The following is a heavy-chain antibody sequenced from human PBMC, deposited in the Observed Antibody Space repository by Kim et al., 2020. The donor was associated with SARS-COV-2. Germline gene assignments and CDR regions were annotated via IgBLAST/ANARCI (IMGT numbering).Heavy chain of an antibody. CDR1: GGSISSGGYY. J-gene: IGHJ4*02. CDR2: IYYSGST. D-gene: IGHD3-22*01. Sequence: SETLSLTCTVSGGSISSGGYYWSWIRQHPGKGLEWIGYIYYSGSTYYNPSLKSRVTISVDTSKNQFSLKLSSMTAADTAVYYCARDKGDYYDSSGQTGFDYWGQGTLVTVSS. V-gene: IGHV4-31*03. CDR3: ARDKGDYYDSSGQTGFDY.